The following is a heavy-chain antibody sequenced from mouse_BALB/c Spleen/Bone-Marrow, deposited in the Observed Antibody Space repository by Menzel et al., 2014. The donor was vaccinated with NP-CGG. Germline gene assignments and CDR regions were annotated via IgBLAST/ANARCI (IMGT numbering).Heavy chain of an antibody. Sequence: QVQLQQSGPGLVQPSQSLSITCTVSGFSLTSYGVHWVRQSPGKGMEWLGVIWSGGSTDYNATFISRLSISKDNSKSQVFFKMNSLQADDTAIYFCARMRSGMYSMVCWGQGTSVTVSS. CDR1: GFSLTSYG. J-gene: IGHJ4*01. V-gene: IGHV2-4-1*01. D-gene: IGHD1-3*01. CDR3: ARMRSGMYSMVC. CDR2: IWSGGST.